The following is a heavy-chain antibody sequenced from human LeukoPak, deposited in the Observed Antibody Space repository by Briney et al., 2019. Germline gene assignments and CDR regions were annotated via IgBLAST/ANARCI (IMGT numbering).Heavy chain of an antibody. J-gene: IGHJ4*02. CDR3: ARARTAAAGLFDY. D-gene: IGHD6-25*01. CDR1: GFTVSNSY. Sequence: GGSLRLSCAASGFTVSNSYMTWVRQAPGKGLKWVSAIYTGGSTYYADSVKGRFTISRDNSKNTLYLQMNSLRAEDTAVYYCARARTAAAGLFDYWGQGTLVTVSS. CDR2: IYTGGST. V-gene: IGHV3-66*01.